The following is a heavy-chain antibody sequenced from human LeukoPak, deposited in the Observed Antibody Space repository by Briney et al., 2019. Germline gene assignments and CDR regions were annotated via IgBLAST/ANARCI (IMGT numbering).Heavy chain of an antibody. Sequence: SVTVSCKASGGTFSSYAISWVRQAPGQGLEWMGRIIPILGIANYAQKFQGRVTITADKSTSTAYMELSSLRSEDTAVYYCARGDTAMETNDYWGQGTLVTVSS. CDR2: IIPILGIA. D-gene: IGHD5-18*01. CDR1: GGTFSSYA. J-gene: IGHJ4*02. V-gene: IGHV1-69*04. CDR3: ARGDTAMETNDY.